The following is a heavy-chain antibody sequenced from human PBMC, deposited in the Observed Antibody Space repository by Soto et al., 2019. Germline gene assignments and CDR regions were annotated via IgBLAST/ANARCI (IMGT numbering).Heavy chain of an antibody. CDR2: IYASGST. J-gene: IGHJ5*02. CDR1: DDSLSTYY. CDR3: ARSAIPRGGWFRP. D-gene: IGHD2-21*01. V-gene: IGHV4-4*07. Sequence: PSETLSLTCNVSDDSLSTYYWSWIRQPVGKGLEWIGRIYASGSTNYNPSLKGRVSMSVDTSKKQFSLKMMSVTAADTAMYYCARSAIPRGGWFRPWGQGVLVTVSS.